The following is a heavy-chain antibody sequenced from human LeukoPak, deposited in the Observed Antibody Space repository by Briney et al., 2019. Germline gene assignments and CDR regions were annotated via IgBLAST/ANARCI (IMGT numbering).Heavy chain of an antibody. D-gene: IGHD4-23*01. J-gene: IGHJ4*02. Sequence: PSETLSLTCTVSGGSVSSGNYYWSWIRQPPGKGLEWIGYIYYSGSTNYNPSLKSRVTISVDTSKNQFSLNLSSVTAADTAVYYCARTLYGGQSLFYFDYWGQGTLVTVSS. V-gene: IGHV4-61*01. CDR1: GGSVSSGNYY. CDR3: ARTLYGGQSLFYFDY. CDR2: IYYSGST.